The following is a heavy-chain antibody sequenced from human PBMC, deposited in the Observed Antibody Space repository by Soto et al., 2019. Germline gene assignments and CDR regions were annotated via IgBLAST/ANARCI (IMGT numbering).Heavy chain of an antibody. D-gene: IGHD6-13*01. CDR1: GFTFSSYA. J-gene: IGHJ5*02. Sequence: EVQLLESGGGLVQPGGSLRLSCAASGFTFSSYAMSWVRQAPGKGLEWVSAISGSGGSTYYADSVKGRFTISRDNSKNTLYLQMNSLRAEDTAVYYCAKDLRAAAGYRPDWFDPWGQGTLVTVSS. V-gene: IGHV3-23*01. CDR2: ISGSGGST. CDR3: AKDLRAAAGYRPDWFDP.